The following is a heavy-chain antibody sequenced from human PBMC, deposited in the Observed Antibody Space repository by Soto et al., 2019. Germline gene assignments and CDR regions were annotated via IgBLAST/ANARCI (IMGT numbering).Heavy chain of an antibody. D-gene: IGHD2-15*01. CDR2: IWYDGSNQ. CDR1: GFTFSSFA. J-gene: IGHJ5*02. V-gene: IGHV3-33*06. Sequence: QVQLVESGGGVVQPGRSLRLSCAASGFTFSSFAMHWVRQAPGKGLEWVAVIWYDGSNQEYADSVKGRFTISRDNSKNTRYLQMNGLRGEDTAVYHCAKAGAYCSGGSCYGHNWLDPWGQGTLVTVSS. CDR3: AKAGAYCSGGSCYGHNWLDP.